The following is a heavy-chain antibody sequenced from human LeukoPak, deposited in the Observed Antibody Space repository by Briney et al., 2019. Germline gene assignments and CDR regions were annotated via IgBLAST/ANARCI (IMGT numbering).Heavy chain of an antibody. CDR2: IRFDGTNK. CDR1: GFSFSGHG. V-gene: IGHV3-30*02. Sequence: GGSLRLSCAASGFSFSGHGMHWVRQSAGKGLEWVAFIRFDGTNKYYADSVKGRFTISRDNSKNTVYLQMNSLRGEDTAVYYCAKETYSSLGYWGQGTLVTVSS. CDR3: AKETYSSLGY. J-gene: IGHJ4*02. D-gene: IGHD6-13*01.